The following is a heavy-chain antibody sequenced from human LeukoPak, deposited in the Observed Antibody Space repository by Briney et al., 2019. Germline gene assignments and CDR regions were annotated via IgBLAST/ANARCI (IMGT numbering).Heavy chain of an antibody. D-gene: IGHD3-3*01. V-gene: IGHV3-7*05. CDR2: IKQDGSEQ. CDR1: GGSFSNYY. Sequence: ETLSLTCAVYGGSFSNYYWSWIRQPPGKGLEWVANIKQDGSEQYYVDSVRGRFTISRDNTKNSLYLQMNSLGVEDTAVYYCATDWSGDDRFDYWGQGTLVTVSS. CDR3: ATDWSGDDRFDY. J-gene: IGHJ4*02.